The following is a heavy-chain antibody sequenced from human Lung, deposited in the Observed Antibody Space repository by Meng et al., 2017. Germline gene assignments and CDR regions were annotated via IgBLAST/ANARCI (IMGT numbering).Heavy chain of an antibody. CDR2: INHSWST. CDR3: ARGPTTMAHDFDY. Sequence: QVQLHQLGAGLLMPSETLSRTCVVSGGSFSDYYWSWIRQPPGKGLEWIGEINHSWSTNYNPSLESRATISVDTSQNNLSLKLSSVTAADLAVYYCARGPTTMAHDFDYWGQGTLVTVSS. V-gene: IGHV4-34*01. J-gene: IGHJ4*02. CDR1: GGSFSDYY. D-gene: IGHD4-11*01.